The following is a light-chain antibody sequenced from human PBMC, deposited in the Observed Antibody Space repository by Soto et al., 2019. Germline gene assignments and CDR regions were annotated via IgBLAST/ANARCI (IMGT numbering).Light chain of an antibody. Sequence: DIQMTQSPSTLSASVGDRVTITCRASQSISSWLAWYQQKPGKAPQLLIYKASSLESGVPSRFSGSESGTEFTLPISSLQAYYFATYYCQQYNDSFPYTFGQGTKLEIK. V-gene: IGKV1-5*03. CDR2: KAS. J-gene: IGKJ2*01. CDR3: QQYNDSFPYT. CDR1: QSISSW.